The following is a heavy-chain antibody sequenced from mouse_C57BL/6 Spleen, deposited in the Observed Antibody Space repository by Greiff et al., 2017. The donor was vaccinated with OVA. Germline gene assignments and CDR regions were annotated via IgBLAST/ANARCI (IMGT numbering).Heavy chain of an antibody. V-gene: IGHV5-17*01. CDR3: ARNYGSSYGDAMDY. D-gene: IGHD1-1*01. CDR1: GFTFSDYG. Sequence: EVKLMESGGGLVKPGGSLKLSCAASGFTFSDYGMHWVRQAPEKGLEWVAYISSGSSTIYYADTVKGRVTISRDNAKNTLFLQMTSLRSEDTAMYYCARNYGSSYGDAMDYWGQGTSVTVSS. CDR2: ISSGSSTI. J-gene: IGHJ4*01.